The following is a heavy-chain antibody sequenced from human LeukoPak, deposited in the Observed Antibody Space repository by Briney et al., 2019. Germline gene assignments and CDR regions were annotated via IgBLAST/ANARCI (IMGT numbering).Heavy chain of an antibody. CDR2: IYYSGST. CDR1: RVSINSYY. D-gene: IGHD4-23*01. CDR3: ARFTVAAFDY. V-gene: IGHV4-59*01. J-gene: IGHJ4*02. Sequence: SETLSLTCTVSRVSINSYYWSWIRQPPGKGLEWIGYIYYSGSTNYNPSLKSRATMSVDTSKNQFSLKLSSVTAADTAVYSCARFTVAAFDYWGQGTLVTVSS.